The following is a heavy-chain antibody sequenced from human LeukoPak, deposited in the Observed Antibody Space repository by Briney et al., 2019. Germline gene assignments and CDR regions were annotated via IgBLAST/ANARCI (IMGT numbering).Heavy chain of an antibody. Sequence: SWIRQHPGKGLEWIGYIYYSGSTYYNPSLKSRVTISVDTSKNQFSLKLSSVTAADTAVYYCASHKMRGQYFFDYWGQGTLVTVSS. D-gene: IGHD2-15*01. CDR3: ASHKMRGQYFFDY. J-gene: IGHJ4*02. CDR2: IYYSGST. V-gene: IGHV4-31*02.